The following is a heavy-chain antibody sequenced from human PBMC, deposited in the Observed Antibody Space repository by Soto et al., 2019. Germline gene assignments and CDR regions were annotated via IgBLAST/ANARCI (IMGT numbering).Heavy chain of an antibody. V-gene: IGHV1-69*13. CDR2: IIPIFGTA. Sequence: SVKVSCKASGGTFSSYATSWVRQAPGQGLEWMGGIIPIFGTANYAQKFQGRVTITADESTSTAYMELSSLRSEDTVVYYCAREIPIRYYYYGMDVWGQGTTVTVSS. J-gene: IGHJ6*02. CDR1: GGTFSSYA. D-gene: IGHD2-2*02. CDR3: AREIPIRYYYYGMDV.